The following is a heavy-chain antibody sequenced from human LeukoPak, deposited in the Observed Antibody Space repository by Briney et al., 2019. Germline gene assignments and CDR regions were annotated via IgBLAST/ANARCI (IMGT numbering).Heavy chain of an antibody. J-gene: IGHJ3*02. CDR3: AKDRRGGSYYAATLDI. V-gene: IGHV3-48*01. D-gene: IGHD1-26*01. CDR1: GFTFSSYS. CDR2: ISSSSSTI. Sequence: GGSLRLSCAASGFTFSSYSMNWVRQAPGKGLEWVSYISSSSSTIYYADSVKGRFTISRDNSKNTLYVQMNSLRVEDTAVYFCAKDRRGGSYYAATLDIWGPGTMVTVSS.